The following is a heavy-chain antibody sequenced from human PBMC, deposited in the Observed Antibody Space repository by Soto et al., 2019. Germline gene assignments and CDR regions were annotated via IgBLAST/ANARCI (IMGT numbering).Heavy chain of an antibody. CDR1: GFSLSTSGVG. V-gene: IGHV2-5*02. CDR3: APSSLAAAGTSVYWYFAL. CDR2: IYWDDDK. J-gene: IGHJ2*01. D-gene: IGHD6-13*01. Sequence: QITLKESGPTLVKPTQTLTLTCTFSGFSLSTSGVGVGWIRQPPGKALEWLALIYWDDDKRYSPSLKSRPTTTKDTSDNQGVLTRTTMNAVGPATYYCAPSSLAAAGTSVYWYFALWGRGTLVTVSS.